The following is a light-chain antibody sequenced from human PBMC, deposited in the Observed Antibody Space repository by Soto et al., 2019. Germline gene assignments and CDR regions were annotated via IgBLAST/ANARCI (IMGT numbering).Light chain of an antibody. CDR3: HHYFNSLWT. J-gene: IGKJ1*01. CDR2: GAS. Sequence: EIVLPQSPGTLSLSPGERVTLSCRASQSIDNKNLNWYQQKPGQSPRLLIYGASRRATGIPDRFSGSGSVTDFTLTISSLEAEYFAVYFCHHYFNSLWTFGQGTKVDIK. V-gene: IGKV3-20*01. CDR1: QSIDNKN.